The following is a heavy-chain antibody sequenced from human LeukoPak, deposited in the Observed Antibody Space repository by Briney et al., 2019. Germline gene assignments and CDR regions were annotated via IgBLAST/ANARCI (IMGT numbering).Heavy chain of an antibody. Sequence: SETLSLTCTVSGGSISSYYWSWIRQPPGKGLEWIGYIYYSGSTNYNPSLKSRVTISVDTSKSQFSLKLSSVTAADTAVYYCARGVLRFLGADYTRYYYMDVWGKGTTVTVSS. CDR1: GGSISSYY. D-gene: IGHD3-3*01. J-gene: IGHJ6*03. CDR3: ARGVLRFLGADYTRYYYMDV. V-gene: IGHV4-59*01. CDR2: IYYSGST.